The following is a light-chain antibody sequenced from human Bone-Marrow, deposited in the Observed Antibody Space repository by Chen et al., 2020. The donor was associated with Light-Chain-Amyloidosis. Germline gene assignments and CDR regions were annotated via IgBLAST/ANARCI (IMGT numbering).Light chain of an antibody. CDR2: DDS. V-gene: IGLV3-21*02. CDR1: NIGSTS. CDR3: QVWDRSSDRTV. Sequence: SYVLTQPSSVSVAPGQTATIACGGNNIGSTSVHWYQQTPGQAPLLVVYDDSDRPSGIPERLAGSNSGNTATLTSSRVEAGDEADYYCQVWDRSSDRTVFGGGTKLTVL. J-gene: IGLJ3*02.